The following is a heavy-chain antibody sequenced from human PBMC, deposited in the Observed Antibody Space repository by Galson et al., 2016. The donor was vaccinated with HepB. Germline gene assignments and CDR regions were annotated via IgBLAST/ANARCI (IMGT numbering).Heavy chain of an antibody. V-gene: IGHV5-10-1*01. Sequence: QSGAEVKKPGESLTISCKASGYSFTTYWITWVRQMPGKGLEWLGTIDPSASYTSYNPSFQGHVTISVDKSISTAYLQRSDLKASDTAIYYCARHYNYSYAYWGQGALVTVSP. CDR3: ARHYNYSYAY. D-gene: IGHD3-10*01. J-gene: IGHJ4*02. CDR2: IDPSASYT. CDR1: GYSFTTYW.